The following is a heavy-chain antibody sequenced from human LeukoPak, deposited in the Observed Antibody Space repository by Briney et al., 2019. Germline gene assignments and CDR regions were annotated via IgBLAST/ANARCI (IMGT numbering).Heavy chain of an antibody. Sequence: GGSLRLSCAASGFTFSNYAMNWVRQAPGKGLERVSAVSGSGDTTHYADSVEGRFTISRDNSKKTLYLQMNSLRAEDTALYYCAKNAGLPYCTSTSCPLDPCGQGTLVSVSS. CDR1: GFTFSNYA. D-gene: IGHD2-2*01. CDR3: AKNAGLPYCTSTSCPLDP. CDR2: VSGSGDTT. J-gene: IGHJ5*02. V-gene: IGHV3-23*01.